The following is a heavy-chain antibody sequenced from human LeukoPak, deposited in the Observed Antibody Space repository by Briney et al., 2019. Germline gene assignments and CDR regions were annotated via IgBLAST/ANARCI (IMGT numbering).Heavy chain of an antibody. CDR3: ARAPEYYYDSSDYYFDY. J-gene: IGHJ4*02. CDR1: GYTFTGYY. CDR2: INPNSGGT. V-gene: IGHV1-2*02. Sequence: ASVKVSCKASGYTFTGYYMHWVRQAPGQGLEWMGWINPNSGGTNYAQKFQGRVTMTRDTSISTAYMELSRLRSDDTAVYYCARAPEYYYDSSDYYFDYWGQGTLVTVSS. D-gene: IGHD3-22*01.